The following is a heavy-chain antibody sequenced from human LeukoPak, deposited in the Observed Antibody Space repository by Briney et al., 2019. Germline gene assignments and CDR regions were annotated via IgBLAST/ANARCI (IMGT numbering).Heavy chain of an antibody. CDR3: TRDQD. J-gene: IGHJ4*02. CDR2: IKQDGSEK. V-gene: IGHV3-7*04. Sequence: GGSLRLSCAASGFTFSMSWMTWVRQAPGKGLEWVANIKQDGSEKYYVDSVKGRFTISRDNAKNSLYLQMNSLRAEDTAVYYCTRDQDWGQGTLVTVSS. CDR1: GFTFSMSW.